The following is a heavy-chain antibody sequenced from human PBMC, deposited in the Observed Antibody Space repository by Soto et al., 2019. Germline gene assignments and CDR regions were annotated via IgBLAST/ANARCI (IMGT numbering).Heavy chain of an antibody. CDR1: GFTFSATA. V-gene: IGHV3-73*01. CDR2: IRSKGNTYAT. CDR3: ASKSFSLLIDY. J-gene: IGHJ4*02. Sequence: EVQLVESGGGLVHPGESLRLSCATSGFTFSATAIHWVRQASGKGLEWVGRIRSKGNTYATAYAASVQGRFTIPRDDSTNTPYLQLNSLKTEDTAVYYCASKSFSLLIDYWGQGTLVTVSS.